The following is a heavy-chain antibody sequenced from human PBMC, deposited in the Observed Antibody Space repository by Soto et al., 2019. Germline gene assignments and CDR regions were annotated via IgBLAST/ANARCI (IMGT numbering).Heavy chain of an antibody. CDR1: GGTFSSYA. J-gene: IGHJ2*01. D-gene: IGHD3-16*02. V-gene: IGHV1-69*01. CDR3: ALSPSTFGGVIRQFEWYFDL. Sequence: QVQLVQSGAEVKKPGSSVKVSCKASGGTFSSYAISWVRQAPGQGLEWMGGIIPIFGTANYAQKFQGRVTITADESTSTAYMELSSLRSEDTAVYYCALSPSTFGGVIRQFEWYFDLWGRGTLVTVSS. CDR2: IIPIFGTA.